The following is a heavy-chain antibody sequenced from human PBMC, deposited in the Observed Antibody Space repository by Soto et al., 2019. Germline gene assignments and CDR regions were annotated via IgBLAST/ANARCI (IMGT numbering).Heavy chain of an antibody. Sequence: GESLKISCKGSGYDFNSHWIGWARQMPGQGLEWMGIIYPGDSDTRYNPSFQGRVTISADKSSSTAYLQWSTLEASDTAIYYCARARRIAAAGPWGQGTLVTVSS. J-gene: IGHJ5*02. CDR2: IYPGDSDT. CDR1: GYDFNSHW. D-gene: IGHD6-13*01. V-gene: IGHV5-51*01. CDR3: ARARRIAAAGP.